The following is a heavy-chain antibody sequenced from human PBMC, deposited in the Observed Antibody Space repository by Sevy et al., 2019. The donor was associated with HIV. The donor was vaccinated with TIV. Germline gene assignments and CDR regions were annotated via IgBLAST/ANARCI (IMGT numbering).Heavy chain of an antibody. CDR2: IYYSGRT. Sequence: SETLSLTCTVSGGSISSYYWSWIRQPPGKGLEWIGYIYYSGRTNYNPSLKSRVTKSVDTSKNQFSLKLSSVTAADTAVYYCARNYYDSSGYYPYFDYWGQGTLVTVSS. CDR3: ARNYYDSSGYYPYFDY. CDR1: GGSISSYY. V-gene: IGHV4-59*01. J-gene: IGHJ4*02. D-gene: IGHD3-22*01.